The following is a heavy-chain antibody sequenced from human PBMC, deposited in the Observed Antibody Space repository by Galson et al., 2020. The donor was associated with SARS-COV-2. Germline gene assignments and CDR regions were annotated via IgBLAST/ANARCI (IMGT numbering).Heavy chain of an antibody. V-gene: IGHV3-33*01. D-gene: IGHD3-22*01. CDR1: GFNFRSYG. CDR3: ARDGQTRYYYDSSGYYDY. J-gene: IGHJ4*02. CDR2: IWYDGSNK. Sequence: GGSLRLSCVVSGFNFRSYGMHWVRQAPGKGLEWVAVIWYDGSNKYYADSVKGRFTISRDNSENILYLQMINLRAEDTAVYYCARDGQTRYYYDSSGYYDYWGQGTLVTVSS.